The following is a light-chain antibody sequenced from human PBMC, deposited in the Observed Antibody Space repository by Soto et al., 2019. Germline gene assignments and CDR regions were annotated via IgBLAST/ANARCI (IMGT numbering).Light chain of an antibody. Sequence: EVVVTQSPATLSVSPGERVTLSCRASQSVSTNLAWYQQQPGQAPRHLISGASTRATDIPARFSGSGSGTEFTLTISSLQSEDLAVYYCQQYNNWPLTFGGGTKVEIK. J-gene: IGKJ4*01. CDR1: QSVSTN. CDR2: GAS. V-gene: IGKV3-15*01. CDR3: QQYNNWPLT.